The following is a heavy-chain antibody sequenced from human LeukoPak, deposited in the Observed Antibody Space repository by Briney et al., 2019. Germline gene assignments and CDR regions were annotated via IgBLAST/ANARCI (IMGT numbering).Heavy chain of an antibody. D-gene: IGHD5-18*01. J-gene: IGHJ4*02. CDR3: ARGYSHGNGYFDY. V-gene: IGHV4-38-2*01. CDR1: GYSISSGYY. Sequence: ASETLSLTCAVSGYSISSGYYRGWIRQPPGKGLEWIGSIYHSGSTYYNPSLKSRVTISVDTSKNQFSLKLSSVTAADTAVYYCARGYSHGNGYFDYWGQGTLVTVSS. CDR2: IYHSGST.